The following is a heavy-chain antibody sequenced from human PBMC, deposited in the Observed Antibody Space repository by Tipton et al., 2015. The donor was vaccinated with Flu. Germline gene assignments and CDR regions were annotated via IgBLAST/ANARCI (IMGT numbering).Heavy chain of an antibody. V-gene: IGHV4-38-2*01. Sequence: PGLVKPSETLSLTCAVSNYSFSSGYYWGWIRQPPGKGLEWIGSIDHGGGTYYNPSLKSRVTVSVDTPRKQFSLKLRSVTAADTAVYYCARVARAYPAAYWGQGALVTVSS. CDR3: ARVARAYPAAY. CDR1: NYSFSSGYY. J-gene: IGHJ4*02. D-gene: IGHD5-12*01. CDR2: IDHGGGT.